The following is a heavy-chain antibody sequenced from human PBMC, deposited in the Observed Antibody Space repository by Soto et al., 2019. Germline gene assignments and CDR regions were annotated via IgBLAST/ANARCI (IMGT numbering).Heavy chain of an antibody. J-gene: IGHJ6*02. V-gene: IGHV1-69*13. D-gene: IGHD2-2*01. CDR1: GGTFSSYA. CDR3: ARDQCSSTSCPSYYYYGMDV. Sequence: SVKVSCKASGGTFSSYAISWVRQAPGQGHEWMGGIIPIFGTANYAQKFQGRVTITADESTSTAYMELSSLRSEDTAVYYCARDQCSSTSCPSYYYYGMDVWGQGTTVTVSS. CDR2: IIPIFGTA.